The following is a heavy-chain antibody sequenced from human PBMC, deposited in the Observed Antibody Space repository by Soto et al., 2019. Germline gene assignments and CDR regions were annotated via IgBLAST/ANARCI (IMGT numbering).Heavy chain of an antibody. D-gene: IGHD3-3*01. CDR3: ASVGITIFGVVNDAFDI. V-gene: IGHV3-23*01. J-gene: IGHJ3*02. Sequence: GGSLRLSCAASGFTFSSYAMSWVRQAPGKGLEWVSAISGSGGSTYYADSVKGRFTISRDNAKNSLYLQMNSLRAEDTAVYYCASVGITIFGVVNDAFDIWGQGTMVTVSS. CDR1: GFTFSSYA. CDR2: ISGSGGST.